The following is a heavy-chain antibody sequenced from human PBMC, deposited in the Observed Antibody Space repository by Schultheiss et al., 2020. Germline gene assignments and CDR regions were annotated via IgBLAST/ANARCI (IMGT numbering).Heavy chain of an antibody. CDR1: GGSISSGDYY. CDR3: ARVRFSGSYYDVDFDY. Sequence: SETLSLTCTVSGGSISSGDYYWSWIRQPPGKGLEWIGSIYYSGSTYYNPSLKSRVTMSVDTSKNQFSLKLSSVTAADTAVYYCARVRFSGSYYDVDFDYWGQGTLVTVSS. J-gene: IGHJ4*02. V-gene: IGHV4-39*07. CDR2: IYYSGST. D-gene: IGHD1-26*01.